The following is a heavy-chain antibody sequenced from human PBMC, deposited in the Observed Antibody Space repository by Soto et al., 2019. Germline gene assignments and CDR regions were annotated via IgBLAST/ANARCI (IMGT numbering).Heavy chain of an antibody. CDR1: GFTFTSSA. V-gene: IGHV1-18*01. CDR2: ISAYNGNT. CDR3: ARNYDILTGYQTFDY. Sequence: ASVKVSCKASGFTFTSSAVQWVRQAPGQGLEWMGWISAYNGNTNYAQKLQGRVTMTTDTSTSTAYMELRSLRSDDTAVYYCARNYDILTGYQTFDYWGQGTLVTVSS. J-gene: IGHJ4*02. D-gene: IGHD3-9*01.